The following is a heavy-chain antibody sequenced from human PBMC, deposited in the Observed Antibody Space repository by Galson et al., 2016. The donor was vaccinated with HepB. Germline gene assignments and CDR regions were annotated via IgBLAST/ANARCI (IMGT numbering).Heavy chain of an antibody. CDR3: TRRRASDGKGDTVDN. Sequence: SLRLSCAASGFTFSDSAMHWVRQAPGKGLEWVGRIRSKVNAYATAYPASLKGRFTISRDDSKKTTYLQMNSLKTEATPVYYCTRRRASDGKGDTVDNWGQGTLVTVSS. J-gene: IGHJ4*02. D-gene: IGHD1-26*01. CDR1: GFTFSDSA. V-gene: IGHV3-73*01. CDR2: IRSKVNAYAT.